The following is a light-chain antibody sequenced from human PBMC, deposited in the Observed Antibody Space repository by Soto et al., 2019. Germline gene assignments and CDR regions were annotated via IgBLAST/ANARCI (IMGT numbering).Light chain of an antibody. Sequence: ETLMTQSPANLSVSPGETATLSCRARQSVSTNLAWYQQKPGQAPRLLIYGASTRATGIPARFSGSGSGTEFTLTISRLEPEDFAVYCCQQYGSSPWTFGQGTKVDIK. CDR3: QQYGSSPWT. J-gene: IGKJ1*01. CDR2: GAS. CDR1: QSVSTN. V-gene: IGKV3D-15*01.